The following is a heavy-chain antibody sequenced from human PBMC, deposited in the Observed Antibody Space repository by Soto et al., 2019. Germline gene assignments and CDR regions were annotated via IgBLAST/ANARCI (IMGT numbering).Heavy chain of an antibody. CDR3: ARGEAGVAGPLDY. Sequence: SETLSLTCTVSDASISTATFYWIRQLPGEALEWIGYIYYSGSAYYNSSLRSRATLSLDTSKSEFSLTLTSLTAADTAVYYCARGEAGVAGPLDYWGQGTLVTVS. CDR2: IYYSGSA. D-gene: IGHD6-19*01. CDR1: DASISTATFY. V-gene: IGHV4-31*03. J-gene: IGHJ4*02.